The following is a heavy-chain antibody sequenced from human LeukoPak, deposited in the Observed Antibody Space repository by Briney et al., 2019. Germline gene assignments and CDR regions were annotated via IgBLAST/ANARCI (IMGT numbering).Heavy chain of an antibody. CDR2: IRYDGSNK. CDR3: AKDLWGDTAMVLNY. V-gene: IGHV3-30*02. Sequence: GGSLRLSCAASGFTFSSYGMHWVRQAPGKGLEWVAFIRYDGSNKYYADSVKGRFTISRDNSENTLYLQMNSLRAEDTAVYYCAKDLWGDTAMVLNYWGQGTLVTVSS. D-gene: IGHD5-18*01. J-gene: IGHJ4*02. CDR1: GFTFSSYG.